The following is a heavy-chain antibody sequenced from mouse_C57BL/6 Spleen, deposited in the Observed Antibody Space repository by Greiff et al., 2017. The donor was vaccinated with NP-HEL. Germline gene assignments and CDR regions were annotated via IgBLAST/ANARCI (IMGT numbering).Heavy chain of an antibody. CDR2: IDPSDSYT. CDR1: GYTFNSYW. J-gene: IGHJ3*01. Sequence: QVQLQQPGAELVMPGASVKLSCKASGYTFNSYWMHWVKQRPGQGLEWIGEIDPSDSYTNYNQKFKGKSTLTVDKSSSTAYMQLSSLTSEDSAVYYCAKTYYGSSYWFAYWGQGTLVTVSA. D-gene: IGHD1-1*01. CDR3: AKTYYGSSYWFAY. V-gene: IGHV1-69*01.